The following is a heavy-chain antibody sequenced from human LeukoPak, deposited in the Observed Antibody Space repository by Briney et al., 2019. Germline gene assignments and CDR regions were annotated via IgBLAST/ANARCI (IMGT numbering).Heavy chain of an antibody. J-gene: IGHJ4*02. CDR1: GFTFTDYW. Sequence: GGSLRLSCAASGFTFTDYWMHCVRQVPGKGLVWLSRISKEGDNAVYADFAKGGFTMSRDHAKKTVYLQLTTLRPDEPALYYCARGGYSGSYYRFSWGQGTLVTVSS. D-gene: IGHD3-22*01. CDR2: ISKEGDNA. CDR3: ARGGYSGSYYRFS. V-gene: IGHV3-74*01.